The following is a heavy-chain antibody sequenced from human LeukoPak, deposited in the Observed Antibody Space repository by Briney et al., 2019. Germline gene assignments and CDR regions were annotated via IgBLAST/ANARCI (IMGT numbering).Heavy chain of an antibody. CDR2: TYYRSKWYN. CDR1: GDSVSSNSAA. J-gene: IGHJ1*01. V-gene: IGHV6-1*01. CDR3: ARETTVTTLPEYFQH. D-gene: IGHD4-17*01. Sequence: SQTLSLTCAISGDSVSSNSAAWNWIRQSPSRVLEWLGRTYYRSKWYNDYAVSVKSRITINPDTSKNQFSLQLNSVTPEDTAVYYCARETTVTTLPEYFQHWGQGTLVTVSS.